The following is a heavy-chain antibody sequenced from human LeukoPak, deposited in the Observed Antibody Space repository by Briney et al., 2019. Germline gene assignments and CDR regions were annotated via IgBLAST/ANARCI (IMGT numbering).Heavy chain of an antibody. CDR2: INWNGGGT. V-gene: IGHV3-9*01. CDR3: AKHLTATNTYIFFGLDV. CDR1: GFSFKDYG. Sequence: GGSLRLSCAATGFSFKDYGMHWVRQPPGKGLEWVSAINWNGGGTDYADSVKGRFTISRDNAKNSPYLQVSSLRPEDTALYYCAKHLTATNTYIFFGLDVWGQGTSVTVSS. J-gene: IGHJ6*02. D-gene: IGHD1-26*01.